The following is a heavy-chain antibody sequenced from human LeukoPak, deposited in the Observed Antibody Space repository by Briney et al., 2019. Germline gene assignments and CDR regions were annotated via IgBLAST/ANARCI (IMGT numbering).Heavy chain of an antibody. Sequence: SETLSLTCTVSGASISRDYWSWIRQPPGKGLEWIGYINYIGSSHYNPSLKSRVTISVDTSKNQFSLKVSSVTAADTAVYYCASGSSDYYYYYYMDVWGKGTTVTVSS. D-gene: IGHD2-2*01. CDR3: ASGSSDYYYYYYMDV. CDR1: GASISRDY. J-gene: IGHJ6*03. CDR2: INYIGSS. V-gene: IGHV4-59*08.